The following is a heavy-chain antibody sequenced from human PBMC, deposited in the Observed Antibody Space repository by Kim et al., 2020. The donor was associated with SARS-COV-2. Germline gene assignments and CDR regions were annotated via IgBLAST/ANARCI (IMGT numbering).Heavy chain of an antibody. CDR2: ISSSGSTI. V-gene: IGHV3-48*03. Sequence: GGSLRLSCAASGFTFSSYEMNWVRQAPGKGLEWVSYISSSGSTIYYADSVKGRFTISRDNAKTSLYLQMNSLRAEDTAVYYCARDDYVWGSYRYGSYNWFDPWGQGTLVTVSS. D-gene: IGHD3-16*02. J-gene: IGHJ5*02. CDR1: GFTFSSYE. CDR3: ARDDYVWGSYRYGSYNWFDP.